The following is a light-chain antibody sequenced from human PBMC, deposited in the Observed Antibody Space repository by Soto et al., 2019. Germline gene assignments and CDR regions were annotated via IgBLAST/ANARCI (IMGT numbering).Light chain of an antibody. Sequence: DIQLTQSPSSLSASVGDSVTITCRASQVIIKFLNWYQEKPGKAPKLLIFAASTLQTGVPSRFSGSGSGTDFTPPTSSLKTNDFATHSGQQYRTFGQGTKGEIK. V-gene: IGKV1-39*01. CDR3: QQYRT. CDR1: QVIIKF. CDR2: AAS. J-gene: IGKJ1*01.